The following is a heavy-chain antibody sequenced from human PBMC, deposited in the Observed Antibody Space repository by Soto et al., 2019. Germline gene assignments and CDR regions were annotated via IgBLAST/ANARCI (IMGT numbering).Heavy chain of an antibody. CDR1: GGSISGYY. J-gene: IGHJ6*02. Sequence: QVQLQESGPGLVKPSETLSLTCTVSGGSISGYYWSWIRQPPGKGLEWIGYMYNTGSTVYNPSFKRRVTISVDTSKNQFSLKLNSVTAADTAVYYCARDLWGYCGTACYPLDVWGQGTTVTVSS. D-gene: IGHD2-21*02. CDR3: ARDLWGYCGTACYPLDV. V-gene: IGHV4-59*01. CDR2: MYNTGST.